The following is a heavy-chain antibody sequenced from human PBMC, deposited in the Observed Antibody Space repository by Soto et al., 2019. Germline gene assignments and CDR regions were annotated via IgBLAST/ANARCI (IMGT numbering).Heavy chain of an antibody. CDR2: INPNSGGT. CDR1: GYTFTGYY. J-gene: IGHJ6*03. V-gene: IGHV1-2*04. Sequence: ASVKVSCKASGYTFTGYYMHWVRQAPGQGLEWMGWINPNSGGTNYAQKFQGWVTMTRDTSISTAYMELSRLRSDDTAVYYCARGVGGYCSSTSCHGGWAGYYYYYYMDVWG. D-gene: IGHD2-2*03. CDR3: ARGVGGYCSSTSCHGGWAGYYYYYYMDV.